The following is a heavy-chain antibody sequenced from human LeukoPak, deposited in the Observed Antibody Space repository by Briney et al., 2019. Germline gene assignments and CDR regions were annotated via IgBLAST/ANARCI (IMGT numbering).Heavy chain of an antibody. J-gene: IGHJ4*02. CDR1: GFTFSSYE. V-gene: IGHV3-48*03. D-gene: IGHD5-12*01. CDR3: ARVGYSGYDDGDDY. Sequence: GGSLRLSCAASGFTFSSYEMNWVRQAPGKGLEWVSYISSSGSTIYYADSVKGRFTISRDNAKNSLYMQMNSLRAEDTAVYYCARVGYSGYDDGDDYWGQGTLVTVSS. CDR2: ISSSGSTI.